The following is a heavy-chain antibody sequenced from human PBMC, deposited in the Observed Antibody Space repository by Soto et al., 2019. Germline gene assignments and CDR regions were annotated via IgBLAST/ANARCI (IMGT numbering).Heavy chain of an antibody. CDR3: AKSKTYYYDSSGYYSLPVYYFDY. CDR1: GFTFSSYA. Sequence: GESLKISCAASGFTFSSYAMSWVRQAPGKGLEWVSAISGSGGSTYYADSVKGRFTISRDNSKNTLYLQMNSLRAEDTAVYYCAKSKTYYYDSSGYYSLPVYYFDYWGQGTLVTVSS. V-gene: IGHV3-23*01. CDR2: ISGSGGST. J-gene: IGHJ4*02. D-gene: IGHD3-22*01.